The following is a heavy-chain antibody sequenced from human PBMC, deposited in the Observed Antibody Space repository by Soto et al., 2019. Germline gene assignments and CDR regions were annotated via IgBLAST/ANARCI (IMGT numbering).Heavy chain of an antibody. J-gene: IGHJ5*02. D-gene: IGHD7-27*01. CDR2: IYYSGST. CDR1: WCSIISDY. CDR3: ARDFNWGASYNLFDP. Sequence: PSETLSVICTVPWCSIISDYWSCIRHPPGKGLEWIGYIYYSGSTNYNPSLKSRVTISVDTSKNQFSLKLSSVTAADTAVYYCARDFNWGASYNLFDPWGQGTLVTVS. V-gene: IGHV4-59*01.